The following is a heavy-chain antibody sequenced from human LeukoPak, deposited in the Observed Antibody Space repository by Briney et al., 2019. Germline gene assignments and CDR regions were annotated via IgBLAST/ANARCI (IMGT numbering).Heavy chain of an antibody. CDR2: MYYSGST. Sequence: PSETLSLTCTVSGGSISSYYWSWIRQPPGKGLEWIGYMYYSGSTDYNPSLKSRVTISVDTSKNQFSLKLSSVTAADTAVYYCARDSTSLPPPPPQYYMDVWGKGTTVTVSS. CDR3: ARDSTSLPPPPPQYYMDV. D-gene: IGHD2-2*01. J-gene: IGHJ6*03. CDR1: GGSISSYY. V-gene: IGHV4-59*01.